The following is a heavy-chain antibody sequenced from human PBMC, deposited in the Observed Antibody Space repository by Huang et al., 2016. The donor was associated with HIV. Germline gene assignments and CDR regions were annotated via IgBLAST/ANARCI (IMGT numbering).Heavy chain of an antibody. J-gene: IGHJ4*02. CDR2: ISYDGSNK. Sequence: QVQLVESGGGVVQPGRSLRLSCAASGFTFSSYAMHWVRQAPGKGLEWVAVISYDGSNKDYADSVKGRFTISRDNSKNTLYLQMNSLRAEDTAVYYCARGSRSNGVSSFDYWGQGTLVTVSS. V-gene: IGHV3-30-3*01. D-gene: IGHD2-8*01. CDR3: ARGSRSNGVSSFDY. CDR1: GFTFSSYA.